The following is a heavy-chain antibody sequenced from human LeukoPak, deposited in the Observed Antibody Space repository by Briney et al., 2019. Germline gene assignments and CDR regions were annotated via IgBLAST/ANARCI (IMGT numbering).Heavy chain of an antibody. J-gene: IGHJ4*02. Sequence: SVTVFCKVSGNSLSELSIQWVRQAPGNGLECMGGFDPEEAKMVYAQNFQGRVTMTEDTSTQTAYMELSGLTSDDTAVYYCTTRSGDFWSGFVNWGQGTRVIVSS. CDR3: TTRSGDFWSGFVN. CDR2: FDPEEAKM. V-gene: IGHV1-24*01. CDR1: GNSLSELS. D-gene: IGHD3-3*01.